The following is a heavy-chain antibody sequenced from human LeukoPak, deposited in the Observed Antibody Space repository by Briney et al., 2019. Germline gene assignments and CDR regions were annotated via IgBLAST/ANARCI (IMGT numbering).Heavy chain of an antibody. CDR3: ARASGPFDY. J-gene: IGHJ4*02. CDR2: IKQDGSEE. V-gene: IGHV3-7*02. CDR1: GFTFSSYW. Sequence: GGSLRLSCAASGFTFSSYWMSWVRQAPGKGLEWVANIKQDGSEEVYVDSVKGRFTISRDNAKNSLFLQMNTLRAEDTAVYSCARASGPFDYWGQGTLVTVSS. D-gene: IGHD3-10*01.